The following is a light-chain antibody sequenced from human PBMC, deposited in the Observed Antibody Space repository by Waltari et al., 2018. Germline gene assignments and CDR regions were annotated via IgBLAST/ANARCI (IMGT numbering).Light chain of an antibody. CDR1: NSDIGDFNL. CDR3: CSYAGSKTYV. Sequence: QSALTQPAPVSGSPGQANSLSCPGNNSDIGDFNLVSWYQRHPDKAPKLIIYEVNKRPSGVSHRFSGSKSGNTASLTISGLQAEDEADYYCCSYAGSKTYVFGPGTKVTVL. CDR2: EVN. J-gene: IGLJ1*01. V-gene: IGLV2-23*02.